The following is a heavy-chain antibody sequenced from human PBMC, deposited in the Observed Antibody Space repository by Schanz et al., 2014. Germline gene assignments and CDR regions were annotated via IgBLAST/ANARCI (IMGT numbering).Heavy chain of an antibody. CDR1: GFTVNTNY. Sequence: VQLVESGGGLIQPGGSLRLSCAVSGFTVNTNYMSWVRQAPGKGLEWISSMYINSGSTQYAGSVKGRFTISRENGKNSLYLQMHSLRPEDTAVYYCARRRWDTLYVGYYFDYWGQGTLVTVSS. CDR3: ARRRWDTLYVGYYFDY. V-gene: IGHV3-53*01. D-gene: IGHD1-26*01. J-gene: IGHJ4*02. CDR2: MYINSGST.